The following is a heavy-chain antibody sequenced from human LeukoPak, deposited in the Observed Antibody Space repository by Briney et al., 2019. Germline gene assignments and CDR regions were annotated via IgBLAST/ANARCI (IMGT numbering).Heavy chain of an antibody. CDR2: ISYDGSNK. CDR1: GFTFSSYA. J-gene: IGHJ4*02. D-gene: IGHD3-22*01. V-gene: IGHV3-30-3*01. Sequence: PGRSLRLSCAASGFTFSSYAMHWVRQAPGQGLEWVAVISYDGSNKYYADSVKGRFTISRDNSKNTLYLQMNSLRAEDTAVYYCARDRDYYDSSGYYSNYFDYWGQGTLVTVSS. CDR3: ARDRDYYDSSGYYSNYFDY.